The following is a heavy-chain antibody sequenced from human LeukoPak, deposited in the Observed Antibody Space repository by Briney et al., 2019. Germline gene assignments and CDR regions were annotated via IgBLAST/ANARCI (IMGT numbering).Heavy chain of an antibody. Sequence: SETLSLTCAVYGGSFSGYYWSWIRQPPGKGLEWIGEINHSGSTNYNPSLKSRVTISVDTSKNQFSLKLSSVTAADTAVYYCAILGYCSSTSFSPFDYGGQEPLVTVPS. V-gene: IGHV4-34*01. CDR1: GGSFSGYY. J-gene: IGHJ4*02. CDR3: AILGYCSSTSFSPFDY. D-gene: IGHD2-2*01. CDR2: INHSGST.